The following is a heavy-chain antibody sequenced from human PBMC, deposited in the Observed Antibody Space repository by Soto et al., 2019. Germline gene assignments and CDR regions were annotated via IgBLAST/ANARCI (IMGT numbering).Heavy chain of an antibody. CDR1: GYSFTRYW. CDR3: ARRSQQQLEKKYYYYYYGMDV. Sequence: GESLKISCKGSGYSFTRYWFSCVRQMPGKGLEWMGRIDPSDSYTNYSPSFQGHVTISADKSISTAYLQWSSLKASDTAMYYCARRSQQQLEKKYYYYYYGMDVWGQGTTVTVSS. J-gene: IGHJ6*02. D-gene: IGHD6-13*01. V-gene: IGHV5-10-1*01. CDR2: IDPSDSYT.